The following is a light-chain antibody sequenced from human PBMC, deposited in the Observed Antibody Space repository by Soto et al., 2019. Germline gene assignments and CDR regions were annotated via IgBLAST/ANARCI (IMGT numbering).Light chain of an antibody. CDR2: EVS. CDR3: SSYTTGSTWV. CDR1: SSDVGDYNY. V-gene: IGLV2-14*01. Sequence: QSALTQPASVSGSPGQSITISCTGTSSDVGDYNYVSWYQHHPGKVPKLMIYEVSNRPSGVSNRFSGSKSGNTASLTISGLQAEDEADYYCSSYTTGSTWVFGGGTQLTVL. J-gene: IGLJ3*02.